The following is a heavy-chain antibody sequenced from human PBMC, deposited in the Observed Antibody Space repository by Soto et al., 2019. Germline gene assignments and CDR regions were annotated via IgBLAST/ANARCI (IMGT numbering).Heavy chain of an antibody. CDR2: ISYDGGNK. D-gene: IGHD2-2*01. V-gene: IGHV3-30*18. CDR3: AKDVGCSSTSCYLVSYYYYYGMDV. Sequence: VGSLRLSCAASGFTFSSYGMHWVRQAPGKGLEWVAVISYDGGNKYYADSVKGRFTISRDNSKNTLYLQMNSLRAEDTAVYYCAKDVGCSSTSCYLVSYYYYYGMDVWGQGTTVTVSS. J-gene: IGHJ6*02. CDR1: GFTFSSYG.